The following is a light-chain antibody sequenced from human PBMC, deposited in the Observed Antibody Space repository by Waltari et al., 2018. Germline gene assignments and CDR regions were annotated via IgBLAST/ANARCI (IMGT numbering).Light chain of an antibody. CDR2: GKN. CDR3: HSRDISGDVL. J-gene: IGLJ2*01. V-gene: IGLV3-19*01. Sequence: SSELTQDPAVSVALGQTVRITCQGDSLRIYYVSWFLQNPGQAPALVIYGKNSRPSGIPDRFSASSSGSTASLTIIGAQAEDEADYYCHSRDISGDVLIGGGTKLTVV. CDR1: SLRIYY.